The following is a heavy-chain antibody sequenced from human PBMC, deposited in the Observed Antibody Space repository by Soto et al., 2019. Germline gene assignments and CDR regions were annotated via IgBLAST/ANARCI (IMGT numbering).Heavy chain of an antibody. V-gene: IGHV1-2*02. CDR2: INPNSGGT. CDR3: ARERKCSSTSCSFWQLNRAGHYGMDV. D-gene: IGHD2-2*01. Sequence: RASVKVSCKASGYTFTGYYMHWVRQAPGQGLEWMGWINPNSGGTNYAQKFQGRVTMTRDTSISTAYMELSRLRSDDTAVYYCARERKCSSTSCSFWQLNRAGHYGMDVWGQGTTVTVSS. CDR1: GYTFTGYY. J-gene: IGHJ6*02.